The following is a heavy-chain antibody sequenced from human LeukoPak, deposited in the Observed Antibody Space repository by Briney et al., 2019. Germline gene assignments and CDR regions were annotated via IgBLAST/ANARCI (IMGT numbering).Heavy chain of an antibody. V-gene: IGHV4-39*01. J-gene: IGHJ1*01. CDR1: GGSISSSSYY. CDR3: ARISSGYSLPYFQH. D-gene: IGHD3-22*01. CDR2: IYYSGST. Sequence: PSETLSLTCTVSGGSISSSSYYWGWIRQPPGKGLEWIGSIYYSGSTYYNPSLKSRVTISVDTSKNQFSLKLSSVTAADTAVYYCARISSGYSLPYFQHWGQGTLVTVSS.